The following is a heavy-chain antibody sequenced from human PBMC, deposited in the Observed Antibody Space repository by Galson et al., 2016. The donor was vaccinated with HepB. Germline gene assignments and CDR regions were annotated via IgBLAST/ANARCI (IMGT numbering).Heavy chain of an antibody. J-gene: IGHJ6*02. Sequence: SLRLSCAASGFTFSNYWMSWVRQAPGKGLEWVANINQDGSPKSYADSVKGRFTVSRDNAKNSLYLQMNSLRAGDTAVYYCARGDRRYCSGGSCYSDYYYGMDVWGQGTTVTVSS. V-gene: IGHV3-7*01. D-gene: IGHD2-15*01. CDR3: ARGDRRYCSGGSCYSDYYYGMDV. CDR2: INQDGSPK. CDR1: GFTFSNYW.